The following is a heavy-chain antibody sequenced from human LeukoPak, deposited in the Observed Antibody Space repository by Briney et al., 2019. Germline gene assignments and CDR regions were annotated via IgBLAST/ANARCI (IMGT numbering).Heavy chain of an antibody. CDR1: GGSIGAYY. CDR3: ARLRLRYSSDGNRTPYEPFDI. D-gene: IGHD2-15*01. V-gene: IGHV4-59*12. Sequence: PSETLSLTCTVSGGSIGAYYWSWIRQPPGKGLEYIGYISYSGKTDYNPSLKGRVTMSVDTSMNQFSLKLTSMTAADTAIYHCARLRLRYSSDGNRTPYEPFDIWGRGTVVSVSS. CDR2: ISYSGKT. J-gene: IGHJ3*02.